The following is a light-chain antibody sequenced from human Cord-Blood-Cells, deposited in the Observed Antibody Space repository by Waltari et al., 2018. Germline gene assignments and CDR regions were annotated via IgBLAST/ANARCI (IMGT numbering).Light chain of an antibody. J-gene: IGKJ4*01. Sequence: EIVFTQSPATLSLSPGARATLSCTASQSVSSYLAWYQQKPGQAPRLLIYDAANSATGIPARFSGSGSVTDFTLTISSLEPEDFAVYYCQQRSNGPLTFGGGTKVEIK. CDR3: QQRSNGPLT. V-gene: IGKV3-11*01. CDR2: DAA. CDR1: QSVSSY.